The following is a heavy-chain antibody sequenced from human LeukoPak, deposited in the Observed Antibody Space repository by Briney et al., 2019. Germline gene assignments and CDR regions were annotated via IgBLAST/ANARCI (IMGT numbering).Heavy chain of an antibody. CDR3: ARDRRYCSGGSCET. Sequence: GGSLRLSCAASGFTFSSYEMNWVHQAPGKGLEWVSYISSSGSTIYYADSVKGRFTISRDNAKNSLYLQMNSLRAEDTAVYYCARDRRYCSGGSCETWGQGTLVTVSS. CDR1: GFTFSSYE. V-gene: IGHV3-48*03. J-gene: IGHJ5*02. CDR2: ISSSGSTI. D-gene: IGHD2-15*01.